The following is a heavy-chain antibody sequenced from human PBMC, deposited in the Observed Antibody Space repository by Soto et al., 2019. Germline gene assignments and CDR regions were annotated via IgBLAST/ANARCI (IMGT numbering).Heavy chain of an antibody. J-gene: IGHJ1*01. CDR3: AREDESSGHAGTFQH. D-gene: IGHD3-22*01. CDR2: ISVDGSST. V-gene: IGHV3-30-3*01. Sequence: QVQLVESGGGVVQPGRSLRLSCTASGFSCSSYVMHWVRQAPGEGLEWVAGISVDGSSTHYADSVKGRFTISRDNSKNTLYLQMDSLTAEETTVYYCAREDESSGHAGTFQHWGQGTLVTVSS. CDR1: GFSCSSYV.